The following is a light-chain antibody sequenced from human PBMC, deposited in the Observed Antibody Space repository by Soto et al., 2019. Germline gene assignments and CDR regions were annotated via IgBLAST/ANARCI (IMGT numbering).Light chain of an antibody. CDR2: GAS. CDR3: QQYGSSPRT. V-gene: IGKV3-20*01. CDR1: QSVSSCY. Sequence: EIVLTQSPGTLSLSPGERATLSCRASQSVSSCYLAWYQQKPGQAPRLLIYGASNRDTGIPDRFSGSGSGTDFTLTISRLEPEDFAVYYCQQYGSSPRTFGQGTKVEIK. J-gene: IGKJ1*01.